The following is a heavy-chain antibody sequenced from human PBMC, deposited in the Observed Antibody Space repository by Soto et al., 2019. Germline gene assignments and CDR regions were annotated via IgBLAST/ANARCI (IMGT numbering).Heavy chain of an antibody. CDR2: ISYDGSNK. CDR3: AKDWGVYYYDSSGYSSGGAFDI. CDR1: GFTFSSYG. D-gene: IGHD3-22*01. J-gene: IGHJ3*02. Sequence: GGSLRLSCAASGFTFSSYGMHWVRQAPGKGLECVAVISYDGSNKYYADSVKGRFTISRDNSKNTLYLQMNSLRAEDTAVYYCAKDWGVYYYDSSGYSSGGAFDIWGQGTMVTVSS. V-gene: IGHV3-30*18.